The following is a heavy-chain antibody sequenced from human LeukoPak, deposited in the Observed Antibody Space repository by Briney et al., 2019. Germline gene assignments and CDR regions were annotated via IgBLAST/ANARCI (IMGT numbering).Heavy chain of an antibody. CDR3: ARHTAMATPVYYYYYMDV. J-gene: IGHJ6*03. CDR1: GYTFTSYG. Sequence: ASVKVSCKASGYTFTSYGISWVRQAPGQGLEGMGWISAYNGNTNYAEKLQGRVTMTTHTSPSTAYMELRSLRSDATAVYYCARHTAMATPVYYYYYMDVWGKGTTVTAPS. CDR2: ISAYNGNT. V-gene: IGHV1-18*01. D-gene: IGHD5-18*01.